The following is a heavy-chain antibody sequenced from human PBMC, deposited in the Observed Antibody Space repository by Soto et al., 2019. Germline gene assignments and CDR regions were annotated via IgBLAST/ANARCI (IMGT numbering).Heavy chain of an antibody. V-gene: IGHV4-39*01. CDR3: ARLPELDY. CDR1: GGSISRSSSY. D-gene: IGHD1-1*01. Sequence: SETLSLTCTVSGGSISRSSSYWGWIRQPPGEGLEYIGSINYSGHTYFNPSLKSRVTISVDTSKNQFSLKLSSVTAADTAVYFCARLPELDYWGQGTLVTVSS. J-gene: IGHJ4*02. CDR2: INYSGHT.